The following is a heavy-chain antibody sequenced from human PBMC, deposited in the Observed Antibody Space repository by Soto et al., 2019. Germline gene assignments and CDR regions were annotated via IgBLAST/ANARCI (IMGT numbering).Heavy chain of an antibody. Sequence: PSETLSLTCTVSGGSISSGGYYWSWIRQHPGKGLEWIGYIYYSGSTYYNPSLKSRVTISVDTSKNQFSLKLSSATAADTAVYYCARARTLASRAPAFAATGKGYYYYYYMDVWGKATTVTVSS. D-gene: IGHD1-1*01. CDR3: ARARTLASRAPAFAATGKGYYYYYYMDV. CDR2: IYYSGST. V-gene: IGHV4-31*03. J-gene: IGHJ6*03. CDR1: GGSISSGGYY.